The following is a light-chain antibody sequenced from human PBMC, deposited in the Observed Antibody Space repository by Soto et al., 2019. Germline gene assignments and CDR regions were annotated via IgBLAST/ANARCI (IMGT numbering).Light chain of an antibody. CDR1: QSVSSN. V-gene: IGKV3-15*01. Sequence: EIVMTQSPATLSVSPGERATLSCRASQSVSSNLAWYQQKPGQAPRLLIYGASTRATGIPARFSGSGSGTDFTLTISSLQSQDFAVYYCQQYNNWSPVTFGHGTKVETK. CDR3: QQYNNWSPVT. CDR2: GAS. J-gene: IGKJ1*01.